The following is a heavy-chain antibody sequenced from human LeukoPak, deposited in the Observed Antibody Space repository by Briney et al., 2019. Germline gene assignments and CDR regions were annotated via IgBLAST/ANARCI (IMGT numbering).Heavy chain of an antibody. CDR2: INGAGDVT. CDR1: GFTFNSYA. Sequence: GGSLRLSCAASGFTFNSYAMSWVRQAPGRGLEWVSTINGAGDVTDYAESVKGRFTISRDNPKNTLYLQMNSLTAEDTAVYYCAKGYFGSGKFFAPWGQGTLVTVSS. V-gene: IGHV3-23*01. J-gene: IGHJ5*02. D-gene: IGHD3-10*01. CDR3: AKGYFGSGKFFAP.